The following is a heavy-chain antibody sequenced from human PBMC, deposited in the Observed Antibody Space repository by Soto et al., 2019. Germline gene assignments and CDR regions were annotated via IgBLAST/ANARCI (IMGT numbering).Heavy chain of an antibody. Sequence: ASVKVSCKASGYTFTSYGISWVRQAPGQGLEWMGWISAYNGNTNYAQKLQGRVTMTTDTSTSTAYMKLRSLRSDDTAVYYCARVRTPLYYYDSSGYYSDFDYWGQGTLVTVSS. J-gene: IGHJ4*02. CDR1: GYTFTSYG. CDR2: ISAYNGNT. CDR3: ARVRTPLYYYDSSGYYSDFDY. D-gene: IGHD3-22*01. V-gene: IGHV1-18*01.